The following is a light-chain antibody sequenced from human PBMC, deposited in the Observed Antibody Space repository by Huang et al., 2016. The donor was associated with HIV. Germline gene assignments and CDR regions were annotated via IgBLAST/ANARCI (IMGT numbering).Light chain of an antibody. Sequence: DIQMTQSPFSLSASIGDRVTITCRASQPISNSLAWYQQKPGQAPKLLLYAASRLKSGVPSRCSGSGSGTTYTLNISSLRPEDFATYYCQQYFTTPPWTFGQGTKLEIK. J-gene: IGKJ2*01. CDR3: QQYFTTPPWT. CDR2: AAS. V-gene: IGKV1-NL1*01. CDR1: QPISNS.